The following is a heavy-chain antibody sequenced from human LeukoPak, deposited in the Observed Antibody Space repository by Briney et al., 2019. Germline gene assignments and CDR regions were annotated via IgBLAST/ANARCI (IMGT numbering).Heavy chain of an antibody. CDR2: IGPTGTDR. CDR1: GFTFSSYA. D-gene: IGHD1-14*01. V-gene: IGHV3-21*01. Sequence: GGSLRPSCAASGFTFSSYAMSWVRQAPGKGLEWVSSIGPTGTDRYYADSVRGRFTISRDNAKNSMYLQMDSLRDEDTAVYYCATETIGRHYDYWGQGTLLTVSS. CDR3: ATETIGRHYDY. J-gene: IGHJ4*02.